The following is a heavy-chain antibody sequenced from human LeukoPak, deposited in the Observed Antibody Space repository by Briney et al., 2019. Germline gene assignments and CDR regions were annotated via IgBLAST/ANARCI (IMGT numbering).Heavy chain of an antibody. V-gene: IGHV3-33*06. Sequence: PGGSLRLSCGASGFRFSSYAMHWVRQAPGKGLEWVAVISYDGNTIYYGDSVKGRFTISRDYSKNTLHLQMNSLRAEDTAVYHCAKRGTTWDLDYWGQGTLVTVSS. D-gene: IGHD3-16*01. J-gene: IGHJ4*02. CDR2: ISYDGNTI. CDR3: AKRGTTWDLDY. CDR1: GFRFSSYA.